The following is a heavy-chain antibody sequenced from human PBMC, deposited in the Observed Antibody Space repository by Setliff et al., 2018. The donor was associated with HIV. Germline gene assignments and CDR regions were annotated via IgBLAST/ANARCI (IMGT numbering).Heavy chain of an antibody. Sequence: PSETLSLTCAVYGGSFSGYYWSWIRQPPGKGLEWIGEINHSGNTNYNPSLKSRVTISIDTSKNQFSLNLSSVTAADTAVYYCARGPTERYYESRGYYYVDNWGQGTQVTVSS. CDR3: ARGPTERYYESRGYYYVDN. V-gene: IGHV4-34*01. D-gene: IGHD3-22*01. CDR1: GGSFSGYY. CDR2: INHSGNT. J-gene: IGHJ4*02.